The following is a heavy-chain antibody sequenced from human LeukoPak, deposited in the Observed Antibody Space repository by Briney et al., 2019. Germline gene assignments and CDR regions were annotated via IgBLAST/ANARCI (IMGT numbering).Heavy chain of an antibody. V-gene: IGHV4-59*08. Sequence: SDTLSLTCTVSGGSISSYYWSWIRQPPGKGLEWIGYIYYSGSTNYNPSLKSRVTISVDTSKNQFSLKLSSVTAADTAVYYCARLRFWVDYWGQGTLVTVSS. D-gene: IGHD3-3*01. CDR1: GGSISSYY. CDR2: IYYSGST. CDR3: ARLRFWVDY. J-gene: IGHJ4*02.